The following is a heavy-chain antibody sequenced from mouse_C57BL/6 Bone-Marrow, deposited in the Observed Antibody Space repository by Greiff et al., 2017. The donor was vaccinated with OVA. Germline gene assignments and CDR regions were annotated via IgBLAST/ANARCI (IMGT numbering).Heavy chain of an antibody. CDR3: ARKYYDYDYAMDY. CDR2: IDPSDSYT. D-gene: IGHD2-4*01. CDR1: GYTFTSYW. J-gene: IGHJ4*01. Sequence: QVQLQQPGAELVMPGASVKLSCKASGYTFTSYWMHWVKQRPGQGLVWIGEIDPSDSYTNYNQKFKGKSTLTVDKSSSTAYMQLSSLTSEDSAVYYCARKYYDYDYAMDYWGQGTSVTVSS. V-gene: IGHV1-69*01.